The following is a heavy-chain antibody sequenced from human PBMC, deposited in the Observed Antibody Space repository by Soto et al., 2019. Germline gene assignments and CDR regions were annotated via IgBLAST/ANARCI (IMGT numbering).Heavy chain of an antibody. CDR1: GFTFNNHG. J-gene: IGHJ4*02. D-gene: IGHD2-8*01. CDR3: ARDGGHCTRPSCHSGFES. Sequence: QGHLLQSGGGVVRPGTSLTLSCEASGFTFNNHGAHWVRQAPGKGLEWVAVIWHDGSEEYYADSVKGRFTISRDNFKNTLSLRMNGLTVDDTAVYYCARDGGHCTRPSCHSGFESWGQGSLVTVSS. V-gene: IGHV3-33*01. CDR2: IWHDGSEE.